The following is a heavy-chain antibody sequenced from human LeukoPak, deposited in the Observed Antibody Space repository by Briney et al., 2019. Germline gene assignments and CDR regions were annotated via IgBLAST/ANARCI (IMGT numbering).Heavy chain of an antibody. CDR2: NSVIGGNT. CDR3: AIMHPYYDGRGDCVQ. J-gene: IGHJ4*02. CDR1: GISISSYD. V-gene: IGHV3-23*01. Sequence: TGGSLTLSCAASGISISSYDMRGLRQARGKALEGVTGNSVIGGNTSYADSVKGRFTISRDTPRNTLYMETNSLRAEDTALYFCAIMHPYYDGRGDCVQWGQGTLVTVSS. D-gene: IGHD3-22*01.